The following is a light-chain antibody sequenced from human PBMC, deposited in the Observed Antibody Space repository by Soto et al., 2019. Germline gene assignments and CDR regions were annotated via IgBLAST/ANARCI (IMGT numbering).Light chain of an antibody. CDR3: QIWGTGIHWV. CDR2: LNSDGSH. J-gene: IGLJ3*02. CDR1: SGHSSYA. Sequence: QPVLTQSPSASASLGASVKLTCTLSSGHSSYAIAWHQQQPEKGPRYLMKLNSDGSHSKGDGIPDRFSGSSSGAERYLTISSRQSEDEADYYCQIWGTGIHWVFGGGTKLTVL. V-gene: IGLV4-69*01.